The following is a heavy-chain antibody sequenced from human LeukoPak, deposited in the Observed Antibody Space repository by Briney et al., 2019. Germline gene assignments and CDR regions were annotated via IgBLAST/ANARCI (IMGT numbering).Heavy chain of an antibody. CDR1: GFTFNNYG. Sequence: GGSLRLSCAASGFTFNNYGMSWVRQAPGKGREWVSSVSGVGETTYYADSAKGRFTISRDNSQNTLYLQMTSLRAEDTAVYYCARDSADYVGYFFFDYWGQGTLVTVSS. J-gene: IGHJ4*02. CDR2: VSGVGETT. V-gene: IGHV3-23*01. CDR3: ARDSADYVGYFFFDY. D-gene: IGHD4-17*01.